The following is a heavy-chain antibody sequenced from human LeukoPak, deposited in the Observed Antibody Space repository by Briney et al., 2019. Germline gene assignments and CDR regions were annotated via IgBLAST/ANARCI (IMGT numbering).Heavy chain of an antibody. D-gene: IGHD3-10*01. CDR1: GFTFSRYA. J-gene: IGHJ4*02. V-gene: IGHV3-64D*06. CDR3: VKDSSSGSYFDY. CDR2: ISSNGGST. Sequence: GGSLRLSCSASGFTFSRYAMHWVRQAPGKGLEYVSAISSNGGSTYYADSVKGRFTISRDNSRNALHLQMSSLRVEDTAVYYCVKDSSSGSYFDYWGQGTLVTVSS.